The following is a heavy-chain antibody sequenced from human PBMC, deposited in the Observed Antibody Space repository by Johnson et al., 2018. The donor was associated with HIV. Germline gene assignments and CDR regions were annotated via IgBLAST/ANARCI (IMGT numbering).Heavy chain of an antibody. V-gene: IGHV3-13*01. CDR1: GFTFSSYD. CDR3: ARDGRDLVTRGSFDV. Sequence: VLLVESGGGVVRPGGSLRLSCAASGFTFSSYDMHWVRQATGKGLAWVSAIGTAGDTYYSESVKGRFTISRDNSKDTLYLQMNSLRPEDTAVYYCARDGRDLVTRGSFDVWGQGTVVTVSS. J-gene: IGHJ3*01. D-gene: IGHD3-9*01. CDR2: IGTAGDT.